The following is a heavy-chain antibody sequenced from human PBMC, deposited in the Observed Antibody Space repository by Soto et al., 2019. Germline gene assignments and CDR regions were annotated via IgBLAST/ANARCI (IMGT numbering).Heavy chain of an antibody. D-gene: IGHD3-10*01. CDR2: ISYDGSNK. CDR3: AKPKEWFGNPAPFDY. CDR1: GFTFSSYG. V-gene: IGHV3-30*18. J-gene: IGHJ4*02. Sequence: GGSLRLSCAASGFTFSSYGMHWVRQAPGKGLEWVAVISYDGSNKYYADSVKGRFTISRDNSKNTLYLQMNSLRAEDTAVYYCAKPKEWFGNPAPFDYWGQGTLVTVSS.